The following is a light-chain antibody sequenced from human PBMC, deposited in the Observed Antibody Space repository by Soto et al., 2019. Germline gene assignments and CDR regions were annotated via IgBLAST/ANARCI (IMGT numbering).Light chain of an antibody. Sequence: EIVLTQSPGTLSLSPGERATLSCRASQSVSSSYLAWYQHKPGQAPRLLIYAASIRATGVPDRFSGSGSGTDFTLTISRLEPEDSAVYYCQQYGASPPYTFGQGTKVDIK. CDR3: QQYGASPPYT. J-gene: IGKJ2*01. CDR2: AAS. V-gene: IGKV3-20*01. CDR1: QSVSSSY.